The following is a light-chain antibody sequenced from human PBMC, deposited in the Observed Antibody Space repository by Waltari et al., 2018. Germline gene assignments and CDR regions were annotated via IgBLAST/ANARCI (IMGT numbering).Light chain of an antibody. Sequence: EIVLTQSPGTLSLSPGERATLSCRASQSVSSNYLAWYQQKPGQAPRLLIYGASSRATGIPDRFSGSRSVTDFTLTINRLGPEDFAVYYCQQMETFGQGTKLEIK. CDR3: QQMET. J-gene: IGKJ2*01. V-gene: IGKV3-20*01. CDR2: GAS. CDR1: QSVSSNY.